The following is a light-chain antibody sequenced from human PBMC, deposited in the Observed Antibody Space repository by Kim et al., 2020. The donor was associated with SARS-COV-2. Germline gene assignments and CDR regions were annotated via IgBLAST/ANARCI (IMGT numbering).Light chain of an antibody. J-gene: IGLJ3*02. CDR3: CSYAGSYTWV. CDR2: DVS. Sequence: GQSVTIACTGTSSDVGGYKYVSWYQQHPGKAPKLIIYDVSKRPSGVPDRFSGSKSGNTASLTISGLQAEDEADYYCCSYAGSYTWVFGGGTQLTVL. CDR1: SSDVGGYKY. V-gene: IGLV2-11*01.